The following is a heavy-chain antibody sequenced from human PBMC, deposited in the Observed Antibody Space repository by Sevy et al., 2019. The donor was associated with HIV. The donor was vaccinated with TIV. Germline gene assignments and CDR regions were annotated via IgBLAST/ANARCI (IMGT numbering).Heavy chain of an antibody. CDR3: ARQGGIVDRAFDY. D-gene: IGHD2-21*01. V-gene: IGHV4-39*01. J-gene: IGHJ4*02. Sequence: SETLSLTCTISGGSISSSSYDRGWIRQPPGKGLEWIGSMFYSGSTYYNPSLKSRVIISVDMSKNHFSVKLSSVTAADTAVYYCARQGGIVDRAFDYWGQGTLVTVSS. CDR2: MFYSGST. CDR1: GGSISSSSYD.